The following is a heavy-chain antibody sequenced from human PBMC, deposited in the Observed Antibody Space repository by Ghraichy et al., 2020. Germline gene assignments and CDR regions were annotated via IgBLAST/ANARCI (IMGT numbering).Heavy chain of an antibody. CDR3: ARFARELGAVDY. D-gene: IGHD7-27*01. CDR1: GFTVSSNY. J-gene: IGHJ4*02. Sequence: LSLTCAASGFTVSSNYMSWVRQAPGKGLEWVSVIYSGGSTYYADSVKGRFTISRDNSKNTLYLQMNSLRAEDTAVYYCARFARELGAVDYWGQGTLVTVSS. V-gene: IGHV3-53*01. CDR2: IYSGGST.